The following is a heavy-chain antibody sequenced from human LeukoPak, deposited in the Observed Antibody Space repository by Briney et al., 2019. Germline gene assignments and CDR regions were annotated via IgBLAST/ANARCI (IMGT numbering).Heavy chain of an antibody. J-gene: IGHJ3*02. CDR1: GFTFSSYA. CDR2: ISGSGGST. D-gene: IGHD1-26*01. Sequence: GRSLRLSCAASGFTFSSYAMSWVRQAPGKGLEWVSAISGSGGSTYYADSVKGRFTISRDNAKNSLYLQMNSLRAEDAAVYYCARYWGGANRGAFDIWGQGTMVTVSS. V-gene: IGHV3-23*01. CDR3: ARYWGGANRGAFDI.